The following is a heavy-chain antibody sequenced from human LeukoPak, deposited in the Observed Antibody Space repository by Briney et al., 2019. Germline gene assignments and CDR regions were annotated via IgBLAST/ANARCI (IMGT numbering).Heavy chain of an antibody. CDR3: ARELRGYFDY. J-gene: IGHJ4*02. Sequence: GRSLRLTCAASGFGFSNHHMQWVRQAPGKGLEWVAVISYDGSNKYYADSVKGRFTISRDNSKNTLYLQMNSLRAEDTAVYYCARELRGYFDYWGQGTLVTVSS. CDR2: ISYDGSNK. CDR1: GFGFSNHH. V-gene: IGHV3-30*04. D-gene: IGHD3-10*01.